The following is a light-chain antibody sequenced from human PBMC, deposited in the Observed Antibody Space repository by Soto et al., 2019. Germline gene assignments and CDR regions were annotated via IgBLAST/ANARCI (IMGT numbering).Light chain of an antibody. CDR3: YSYTSSSPYV. Sequence: QSALTQPASVSGSPGQSITISCSGTGSDVGDYNYVSWYQQHPAKAPKLMIYDVSNRPSGVSDRFSGSKSGNTASLTISGLQAEDEADYYCYSYTSSSPYVFGSGTPLTVL. V-gene: IGLV2-14*01. CDR2: DVS. J-gene: IGLJ1*01. CDR1: GSDVGDYNY.